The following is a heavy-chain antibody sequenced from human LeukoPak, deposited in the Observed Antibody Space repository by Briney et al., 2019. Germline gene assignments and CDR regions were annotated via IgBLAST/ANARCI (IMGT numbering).Heavy chain of an antibody. CDR2: INSDGSST. Sequence: PGGSLRLSCAASGFTFSSYWMPWVRQAPGKGLVWVSRINSDGSSTSYADSVKGRFTISRDNAKNTLYLQMNSLRAEDTAVYYCARDRRYNWNDAWFDPWGQGTLVTVSS. J-gene: IGHJ5*02. CDR1: GFTFSSYW. V-gene: IGHV3-74*01. D-gene: IGHD1-20*01. CDR3: ARDRRYNWNDAWFDP.